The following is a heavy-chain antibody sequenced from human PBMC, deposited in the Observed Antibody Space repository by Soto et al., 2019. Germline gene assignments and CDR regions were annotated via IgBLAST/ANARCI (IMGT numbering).Heavy chain of an antibody. Sequence: EVRLLESGGGLVQPGGSLRLSCAASGFTFSTYAMNWVRQAPGNGLEWVSAISGSGGSIHYADSVKGRFTISRDNSKHPLSLQMNSLRDEHTAVYHCVKGYWKGDVWGQGTRVTVSS. V-gene: IGHV3-23*01. CDR2: ISGSGGSI. D-gene: IGHD1-1*01. J-gene: IGHJ6*02. CDR1: GFTFSTYA. CDR3: VKGYWKGDV.